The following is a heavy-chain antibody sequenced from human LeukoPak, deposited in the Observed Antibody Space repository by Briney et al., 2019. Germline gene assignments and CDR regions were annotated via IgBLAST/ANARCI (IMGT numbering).Heavy chain of an antibody. D-gene: IGHD1-26*01. V-gene: IGHV3-23*01. J-gene: IGHJ4*02. CDR2: ISSSGSTI. CDR3: AKGSYYEDFDY. CDR1: GFTFSGSA. Sequence: QSGGSLRLSCAASGFTFSGSAMHWVRQAPGKGLEWVSYISSSGSTIYYADSVKGRFTISRDNSKNTLYLQMNSLRAEDTAVYYCAKGSYYEDFDYWGQRTLVTVSS.